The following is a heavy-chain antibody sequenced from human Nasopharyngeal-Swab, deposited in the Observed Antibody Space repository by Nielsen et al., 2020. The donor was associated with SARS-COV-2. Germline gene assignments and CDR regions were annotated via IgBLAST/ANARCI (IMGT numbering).Heavy chain of an antibody. D-gene: IGHD6-19*01. V-gene: IGHV4-59*01. CDR3: ARENWQLANVFDI. J-gene: IGHJ3*02. Sequence: SDTLSLTCTVSGASMSGYSWSWIRQPPGKGLEWMAFMYDNEYTNYNPSLRGRATISLDTSKNQFSLKVTSVTAADTAVYYCARENWQLANVFDIWGQGTMVTVSS. CDR1: GASMSGYS. CDR2: MYDNEYT.